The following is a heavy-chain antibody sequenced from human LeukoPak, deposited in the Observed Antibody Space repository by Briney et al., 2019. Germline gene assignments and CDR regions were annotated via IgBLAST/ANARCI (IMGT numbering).Heavy chain of an antibody. V-gene: IGHV4-39*01. D-gene: IGHD3-22*01. CDR1: DGSISSSSYY. CDR2: IYFIGGP. Sequence: PSETLSLTCSVSDGSISSSSYYWGWIRQPPGKGLGWIGTIYFIGGPYYNPSVKSRVTISVDTSKNQFSLKMSSVTAADTAVYYCARRYYYDSSGYYSSAFDIWGQGTMVTVSS. J-gene: IGHJ3*02. CDR3: ARRYYYDSSGYYSSAFDI.